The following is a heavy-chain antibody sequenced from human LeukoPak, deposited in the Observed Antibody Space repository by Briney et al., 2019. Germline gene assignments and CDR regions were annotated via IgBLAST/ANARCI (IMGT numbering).Heavy chain of an antibody. CDR3: ARGGSGSYYEPDMGV. V-gene: IGHV3-11*01. CDR1: GFTFSDYY. J-gene: IGHJ6*02. D-gene: IGHD3-10*01. Sequence: PGGSLRLSCAAYGFTFSDYYMRWNRQAPGEGREWVSYISSSGSTISYADSVKGGFTISRDNPKNSLYLQMNSLSAEDTAVYYCARGGSGSYYEPDMGVWGQGTTVPVSS. CDR2: ISSSGSTI.